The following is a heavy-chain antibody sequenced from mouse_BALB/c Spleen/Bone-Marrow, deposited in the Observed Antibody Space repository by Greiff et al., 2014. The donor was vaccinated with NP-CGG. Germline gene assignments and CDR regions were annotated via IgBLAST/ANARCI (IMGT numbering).Heavy chain of an antibody. CDR1: GYTFTRYW. Sequence: QVQLQQSGAELLKPGISVKLSCKASGYTFTRYWMHWVKQRPGQGLEWIGELNPSNGHTNYNGKFKNKATVTVDKSSSTAYMQLSSLTSEDSAVYYCARMITTRGFDYWGQGTTLTVSS. D-gene: IGHD2-4*01. CDR2: LNPSNGHT. CDR3: ARMITTRGFDY. V-gene: IGHV1S81*02. J-gene: IGHJ2*01.